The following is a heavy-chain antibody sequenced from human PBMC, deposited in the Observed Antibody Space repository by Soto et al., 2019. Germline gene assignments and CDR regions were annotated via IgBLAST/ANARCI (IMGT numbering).Heavy chain of an antibody. CDR2: IYYSGST. Sequence: QVQLQESGPGLVKPSQTLSLTCTVSGGSISRGDYYWSWIRQHPGKGLEWIGYIYYSGSTYYNPSRRSRVTISVDTSKNQCSLKLSSVTAADTAVYYCARWWSGSRQGFDPWGQGTLVTVSS. CDR3: ARWWSGSRQGFDP. CDR1: GGSISRGDYY. J-gene: IGHJ5*02. V-gene: IGHV4-31*03. D-gene: IGHD3-3*01.